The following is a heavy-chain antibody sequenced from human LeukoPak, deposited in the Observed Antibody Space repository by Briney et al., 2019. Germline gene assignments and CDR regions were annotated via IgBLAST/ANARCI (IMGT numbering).Heavy chain of an antibody. D-gene: IGHD2-2*01. CDR3: ARGSIGHLWASSTTCYPQGVHPPQPLWF. J-gene: IGHJ5*01. Sequence: PGGSLRLSCAVSGFTFSSYDIHWVRQAPGKGLEWVAVISYDGSNKYYADSVKGRFTISRDNSKDTLSLQMNSLRAEDTAVYYCARGSIGHLWASSTTCYPQGVHPPQPLWF. CDR2: ISYDGSNK. CDR1: GFTFSSYD. V-gene: IGHV3-30*01.